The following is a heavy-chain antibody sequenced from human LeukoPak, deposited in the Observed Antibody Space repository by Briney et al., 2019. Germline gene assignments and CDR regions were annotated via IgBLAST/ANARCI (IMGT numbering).Heavy chain of an antibody. CDR3: ASSRIAAAASYYYYGMDV. CDR2: ISYDGSNK. CDR1: GFTFSSYA. J-gene: IGHJ6*02. Sequence: GGSLRLSCAASGFTFSSYAMHWVRQAPGKGLEWVAVISYDGSNKYYADSVKGRFTISRDNSKNTLYLQMNSLRAEDTAVYYCASSRIAAAASYYYYGMDVWGQGTTVTVSS. D-gene: IGHD6-13*01. V-gene: IGHV3-30-3*01.